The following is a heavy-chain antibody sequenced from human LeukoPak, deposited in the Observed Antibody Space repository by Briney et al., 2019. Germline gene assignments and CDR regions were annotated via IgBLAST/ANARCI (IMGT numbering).Heavy chain of an antibody. D-gene: IGHD6-13*01. CDR3: ARDAGSSWFYFDS. V-gene: IGHV3-7*01. CDR2: IKQDESEK. J-gene: IGHJ4*02. CDR1: GFTFSNYW. Sequence: GGSLRLSCAASGFTFSNYWMSWVRQAPGKGLGWVANIKQDESEKNYVDSVKGRFTISRDNAKNSLFLQMNSLRAEDTAMYYCARDAGSSWFYFDSWGQGTLVTVSS.